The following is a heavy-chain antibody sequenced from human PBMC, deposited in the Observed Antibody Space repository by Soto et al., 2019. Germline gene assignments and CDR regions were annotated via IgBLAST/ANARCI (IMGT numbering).Heavy chain of an antibody. J-gene: IGHJ4*02. CDR2: TYYRSKWYK. V-gene: IGHV6-1*01. CDR1: GDSVSSNSAA. CDR3: ARGDSSGWSRGGFDY. D-gene: IGHD6-19*01. Sequence: PSQTLSLTCAISGDSVSSNSAAWNWIRQSPSRGLEWLGRTYYRSKWYKDYAVSVKSRITINPDTSKKQFSLQPNSVTPEDTAVYYCARGDSSGWSRGGFDYWGQGTLVTVSS.